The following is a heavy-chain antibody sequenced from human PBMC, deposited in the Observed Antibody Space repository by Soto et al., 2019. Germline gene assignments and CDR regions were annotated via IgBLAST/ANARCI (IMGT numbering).Heavy chain of an antibody. CDR1: GGTFSSYA. CDR3: ARTVDPAGNYYYGMDV. V-gene: IGHV1-69*13. Sequence: GASVKVSCKASGGTFSSYAISWVRQAPGQGLEWMGGIIPIFGTANYAQKFQGRVTITADESTSTAYMELSSLRSEDTAVYYCARTVDPAGNYYYGMDVWGQGTTVTVSS. CDR2: IIPIFGTA. J-gene: IGHJ6*02.